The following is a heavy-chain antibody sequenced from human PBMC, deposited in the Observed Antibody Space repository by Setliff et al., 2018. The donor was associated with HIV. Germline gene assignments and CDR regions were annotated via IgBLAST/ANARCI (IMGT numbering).Heavy chain of an antibody. D-gene: IGHD4-17*01. Sequence: SETLSLTCAVYGGSFSGYYWSWIRQSPGKGLEWIGEINHSGSTNYNPSLKSRVTILGDTSKNQFSLKLSSVTAADTAVYFCARDSKHGDYAGHWGQGTLVTVSS. CDR3: ARDSKHGDYAGH. J-gene: IGHJ4*02. V-gene: IGHV4-34*01. CDR2: INHSGST. CDR1: GGSFSGYY.